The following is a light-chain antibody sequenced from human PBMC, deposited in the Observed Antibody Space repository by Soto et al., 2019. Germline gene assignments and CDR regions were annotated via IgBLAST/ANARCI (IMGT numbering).Light chain of an antibody. Sequence: ALTQPPSASGSPGQSVAVSCTGTSSDVGGYNYVSWYQQHPGKAPKLMIYEVNKRPSGVPDRFSGSKSGNTASLTVSGLQAEDEADYYCSSYAGSSNVFGTGTKVTVL. CDR1: SSDVGGYNY. V-gene: IGLV2-8*01. J-gene: IGLJ1*01. CDR3: SSYAGSSNV. CDR2: EVN.